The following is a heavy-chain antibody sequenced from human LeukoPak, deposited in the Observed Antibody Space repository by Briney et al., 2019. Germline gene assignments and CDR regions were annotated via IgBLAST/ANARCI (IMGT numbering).Heavy chain of an antibody. CDR2: IYYSGST. D-gene: IGHD1-26*01. CDR3: AREEALGSGSFDY. J-gene: IGHJ4*02. CDR1: GGSISNKY. V-gene: IGHV4-59*01. Sequence: SETLSLTCTVSGGSISNKYWSWIRQPPGKGLEWIGYIYYSGSTNYNPSLKSRVTILVDTSKNQFSLKLSSVTAADTAVYYCAREEALGSGSFDYWGQGTLVTVSS.